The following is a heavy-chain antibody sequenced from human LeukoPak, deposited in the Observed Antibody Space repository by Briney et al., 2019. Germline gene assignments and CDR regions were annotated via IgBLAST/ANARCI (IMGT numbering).Heavy chain of an antibody. V-gene: IGHV4-38-2*01. CDR2: IYHSGST. Sequence: SETLSLTCAVSGYSISSGYYWGWIRQPPGKGLEGIGSIYHSGSTYYNPSLKSRVTISVDTSKNQFSLKLSSVTAADTAVYYCARLDKGITIFGVVSYWGQGTLVIVSS. J-gene: IGHJ4*02. D-gene: IGHD3-3*01. CDR3: ARLDKGITIFGVVSY. CDR1: GYSISSGYY.